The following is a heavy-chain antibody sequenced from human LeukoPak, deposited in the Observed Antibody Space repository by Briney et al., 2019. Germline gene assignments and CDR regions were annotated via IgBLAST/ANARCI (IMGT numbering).Heavy chain of an antibody. CDR2: ISAYNGNT. D-gene: IGHD3-3*01. J-gene: IGHJ4*02. CDR3: ARDSHKYYDFWSGYAFDY. Sequence: ASVKVSCKASGYTFTSYGISWVRQAPGQGLEWMGWISAYNGNTNYAQKLQGRVTMTTDTSTSTAYMELRSLRSDDTAVYYCARDSHKYYDFWSGYAFDYWGQGTLVTVSS. V-gene: IGHV1-18*01. CDR1: GYTFTSYG.